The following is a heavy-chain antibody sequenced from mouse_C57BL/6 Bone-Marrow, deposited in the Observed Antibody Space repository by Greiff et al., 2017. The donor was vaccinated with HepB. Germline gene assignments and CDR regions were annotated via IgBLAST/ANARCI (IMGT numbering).Heavy chain of an antibody. CDR2: ISNGGGST. Sequence: EVKLMESGGGLVQPGGSLKLSCAASGFTFSDYYMYWVRQTPEKRLEWVAYISNGGGSTYYPDTVKGRFTISRDNAKNTLYLQMSRLKSEDTAMYYCARHKGYGSSHWYFDVWGTGTTVTVSS. CDR1: GFTFSDYY. J-gene: IGHJ1*03. V-gene: IGHV5-12*01. CDR3: ARHKGYGSSHWYFDV. D-gene: IGHD1-1*01.